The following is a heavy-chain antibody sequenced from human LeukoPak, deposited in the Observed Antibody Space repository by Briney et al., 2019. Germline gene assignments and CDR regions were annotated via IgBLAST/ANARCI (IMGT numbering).Heavy chain of an antibody. CDR3: ARDRGGYTYSHDY. J-gene: IGHJ4*02. D-gene: IGHD5-18*01. CDR2: IYYSGST. CDR1: GGSISSSSYY. Sequence: SETLSLTCTVSGGSISSSSYYWGWIRQPPGKGLEWIGSIYYSGSTYYNPSLKSRVTISVDTSKNQFSLKLCSVTAADTAVYYCARDRGGYTYSHDYWGQGTLVTVSS. V-gene: IGHV4-39*02.